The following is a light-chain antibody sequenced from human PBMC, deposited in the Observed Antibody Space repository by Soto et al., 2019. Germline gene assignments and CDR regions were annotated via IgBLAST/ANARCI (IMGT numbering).Light chain of an antibody. V-gene: IGKV1-33*01. CDR1: HDITRY. CDR3: QKCDYLPF. CDR2: DTS. J-gene: IGKJ3*01. Sequence: DIQMTQSLSSLSASVGDRVSITCQASHDITRYLNWYEHKPGKVPELRIYDTSILEAGVPSRFSESRSGTDFTFTISGLQPEDVATYYCQKCDYLPFFGPGTTVDLK.